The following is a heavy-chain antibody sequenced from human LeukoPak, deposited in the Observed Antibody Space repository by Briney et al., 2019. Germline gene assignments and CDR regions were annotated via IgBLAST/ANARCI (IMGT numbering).Heavy chain of an antibody. V-gene: IGHV1-69*05. CDR2: IIPIFGTA. J-gene: IGHJ4*02. D-gene: IGHD3-22*01. Sequence: GASVKVSCKASGGTFSSYAISWVRQAPGQGLEWMGGIIPIFGTANYAQKFQGRVTITTDESTSTAYMELSSLRSEDTAVYYCARTYYYDSSGYYPPHFDYWGQGTLVTVFS. CDR3: ARTYYYDSSGYYPPHFDY. CDR1: GGTFSSYA.